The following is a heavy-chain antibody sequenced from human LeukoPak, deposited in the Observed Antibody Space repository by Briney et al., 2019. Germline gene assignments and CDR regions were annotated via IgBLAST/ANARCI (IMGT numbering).Heavy chain of an antibody. V-gene: IGHV4-59*07. CDR3: ARAETQYYDFWSGYHNWLDP. J-gene: IGHJ5*02. CDR2: IYYSGRT. CDR1: GGSISSYY. Sequence: PSDTLSLTCTVSGGSISSYYWSWIRQPPGKGLEWIGYIYYSGRTNYNPSLKSRITILADTSKNQFSLKLSSVTAADTAVYYCARAETQYYDFWSGYHNWLDPWGQGTLVTVSS. D-gene: IGHD3-3*01.